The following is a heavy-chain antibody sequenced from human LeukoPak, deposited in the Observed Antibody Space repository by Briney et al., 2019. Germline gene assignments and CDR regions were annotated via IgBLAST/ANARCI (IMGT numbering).Heavy chain of an antibody. D-gene: IGHD3-22*01. Sequence: GGSLRLSCAASGFTFSSYAMHWVRQAPGKGLEWVAVTSYDGSNKYYADSVKGRFTISRDNSKNTLYLQMNSLRAEDTAVYYCARDWGTYYYDSSGYQLDYWGQGTLVTVSS. J-gene: IGHJ4*02. V-gene: IGHV3-30*04. CDR1: GFTFSSYA. CDR2: TSYDGSNK. CDR3: ARDWGTYYYDSSGYQLDY.